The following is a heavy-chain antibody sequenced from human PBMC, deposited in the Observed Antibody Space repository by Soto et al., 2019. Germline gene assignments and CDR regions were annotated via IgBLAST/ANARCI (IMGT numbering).Heavy chain of an antibody. Sequence: QVQLVQSGAEVKKPGASVKVSCRTSGYTFNNYCMQWVRQAPGRGLEWMGVINPSGGSTSYAQMFQGRLSLTTDTSTSTVYMELSSLRSEDTAVYFCARDLTWSGTFQGLFDYWGQGTLVTVSS. V-gene: IGHV1-46*02. J-gene: IGHJ4*02. CDR1: GYTFNNYC. CDR3: ARDLTWSGTFQGLFDY. D-gene: IGHD3-3*01. CDR2: INPSGGST.